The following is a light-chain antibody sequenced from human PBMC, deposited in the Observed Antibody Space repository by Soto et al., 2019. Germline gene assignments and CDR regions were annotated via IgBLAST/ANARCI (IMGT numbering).Light chain of an antibody. J-gene: IGKJ4*01. CDR3: QQYNGYSAT. V-gene: IGKV1-5*03. Sequence: DIQMTQSPSTLSASVGDRVTITCRASQSIRSWLAWYQQKPGKAPKLLIYKASNLESGVPSRFSGSGSGTEFTLTISSLQPDDFATYYCQQYNGYSATFAAGTKVEVK. CDR2: KAS. CDR1: QSIRSW.